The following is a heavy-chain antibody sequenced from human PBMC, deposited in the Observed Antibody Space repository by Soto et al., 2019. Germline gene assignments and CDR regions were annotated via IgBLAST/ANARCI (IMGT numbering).Heavy chain of an antibody. Sequence: QVQLVESGGGVVQPGRSLRLSCAASGFTFSSYAMHWVRQAPGKGLEWVAVISYDGSNKYYADSVKGRFTISRDNSKNTLYLQMNSLRAEDTAVYYCARRRCGRDGYNFLSGFDYWGQGTLVTVSS. CDR2: ISYDGSNK. CDR1: GFTFSSYA. CDR3: ARRRCGRDGYNFLSGFDY. D-gene: IGHD5-12*01. V-gene: IGHV3-30-3*01. J-gene: IGHJ4*02.